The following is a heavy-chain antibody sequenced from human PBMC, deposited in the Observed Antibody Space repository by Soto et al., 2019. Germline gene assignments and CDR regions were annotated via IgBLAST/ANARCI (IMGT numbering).Heavy chain of an antibody. J-gene: IGHJ6*02. CDR3: ARGGYYDSSGSRNYYYYGMNV. CDR2: ISAYDGYT. Sequence: QAQLVQSGAEVKKPGASVNVSCKASGYTFTSYGSNWVRQAPGQGLEWLGWISAYDGYTKYAQILQGRVYMTTDTSTKTAYMELRSLRSDDTAMYYCARGGYYDSSGSRNYYYYGMNVWGQGTTVTVSS. D-gene: IGHD3-22*01. CDR1: GYTFTSYG. V-gene: IGHV1-18*01.